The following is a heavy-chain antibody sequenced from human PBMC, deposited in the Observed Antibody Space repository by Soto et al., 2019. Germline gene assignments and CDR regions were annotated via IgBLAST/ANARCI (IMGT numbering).Heavy chain of an antibody. Sequence: QVQLQESGPRLVKPSETLSLTCTVSGGSLRSYYCSWFRQPPGKGLEWVGYINYTGGTFYNPSLKCRVTMSVDTPNNQDSLMVNSGTATDTAVYYCARQGFGEPHSLVDVWGQGTTVTVSS. D-gene: IGHD3-10*01. J-gene: IGHJ6*01. CDR2: INYTGGT. CDR1: GGSLRSYY. CDR3: ARQGFGEPHSLVDV. V-gene: IGHV4-59*08.